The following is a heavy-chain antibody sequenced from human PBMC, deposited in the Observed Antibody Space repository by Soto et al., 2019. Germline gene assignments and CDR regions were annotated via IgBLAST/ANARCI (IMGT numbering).Heavy chain of an antibody. CDR3: ARDKITRLFAS. J-gene: IGHJ4*02. V-gene: IGHV4-34*01. CDR2: IDHSGST. Sequence: TSETLSLTCAVYGGSFSGYYWTWIRQPPGTWLEWIGEIDHSGSTNXXPSLKSRVXISVDASENQVXLKLTXVTAADTAVYYCARDKITRLFASWGQGTLVTGXX. D-gene: IGHD3-10*01. CDR1: GGSFSGYY.